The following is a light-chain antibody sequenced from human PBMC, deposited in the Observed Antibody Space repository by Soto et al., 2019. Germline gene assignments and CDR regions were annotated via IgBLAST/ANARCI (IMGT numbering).Light chain of an antibody. CDR3: EQYNSYPFT. J-gene: IGKJ3*01. CDR1: QSISSW. Sequence: DIQMTQSPSTLSASVRDRVTITCRARQSISSWLAWYQQKPGKAPKLLIYKASSLESGVPLRFSGSGSGTEFTLTISSLQPDDFATYYCEQYNSYPFTFGPVTKVDI. CDR2: KAS. V-gene: IGKV1-5*03.